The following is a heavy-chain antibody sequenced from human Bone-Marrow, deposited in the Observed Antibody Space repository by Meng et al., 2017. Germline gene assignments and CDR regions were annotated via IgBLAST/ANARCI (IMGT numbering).Heavy chain of an antibody. CDR3: ARERYYYGSGSYIDAFDI. CDR1: GGSISSSSYY. V-gene: IGHV4-39*07. CDR2: IYYSGST. D-gene: IGHD3-10*01. Sequence: SETLSLTCTVSGGSISSSSYYWGWIRQPPGKGLEWIGSIYYSGSTYYNPSLKSRVTISVDTSKNQFSLKLSSVTAADTAVYYCARERYYYGSGSYIDAFDIWGQGTMVTVSS. J-gene: IGHJ3*02.